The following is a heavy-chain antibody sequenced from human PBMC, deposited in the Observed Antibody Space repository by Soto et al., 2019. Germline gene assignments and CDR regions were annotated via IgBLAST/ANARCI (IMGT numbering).Heavy chain of an antibody. CDR3: GRGRSGELVIFY. CDR2: SSPQTGGT. V-gene: IGHV1-2*02. Sequence: QVQLVQSGAELKKPGASVKVSCKGSGYTFTGYYIHWVRQTPGQGPEWMGESSPQTGGTKYAQKYQGRVTMTRDTSITTVYMELSNLSPDDTAVYYCGRGRSGELVIFYWGQGTFVNVSS. D-gene: IGHD1-26*01. CDR1: GYTFTGYY. J-gene: IGHJ4*02.